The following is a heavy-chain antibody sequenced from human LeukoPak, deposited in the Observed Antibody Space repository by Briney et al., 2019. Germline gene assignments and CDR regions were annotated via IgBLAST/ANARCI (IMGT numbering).Heavy chain of an antibody. V-gene: IGHV1-8*01. J-gene: IGHJ4*02. CDR2: MSPDSGKT. D-gene: IGHD1-26*01. Sequence: ASGRVSCKASGYTFTTYDSNWVRQVTGQGLEWMGWMSPDSGKTGYAQKFQGRVTMTRDTSISTAYMELSSLTSEDTAIYYCANGPPSGSIDNWGQGTRVTVSS. CDR1: GYTFTTYD. CDR3: ANGPPSGSIDN.